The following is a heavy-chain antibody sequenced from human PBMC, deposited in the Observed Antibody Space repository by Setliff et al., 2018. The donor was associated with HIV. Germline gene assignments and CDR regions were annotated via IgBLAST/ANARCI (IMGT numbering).Heavy chain of an antibody. CDR3: ATRPRIAARPFDY. CDR2: IYYSGGT. Sequence: SSETLSLTCFVSGVSISDHYWSWVRQPPGKGLEWIGYIYYSGGTYYNPSLKSRVTISVDTSKNQFSLKLSSVTAADTAVYYCATRPRIAARPFDYWGQGMLVTVSS. J-gene: IGHJ4*02. D-gene: IGHD6-6*01. CDR1: GVSISDHY. V-gene: IGHV4-59*06.